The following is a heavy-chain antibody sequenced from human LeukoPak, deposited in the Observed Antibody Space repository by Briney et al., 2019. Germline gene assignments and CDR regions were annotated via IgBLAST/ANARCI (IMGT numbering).Heavy chain of an antibody. CDR3: ARVGCSSSSCNVSYYYHYYYMDV. J-gene: IGHJ6*03. CDR1: GGSFSGYY. D-gene: IGHD2-2*01. CDR2: INHSGST. V-gene: IGHV4-34*01. Sequence: PSEALSLTCAVYGGSFSGYYWSWIRQPPGKGLEWIGEINHSGSTHYNPSLKSRVTISVDTSKNQFSLKVTSVTAADTAVYYCARVGCSSSSCNVSYYYHYYYMDVWGKGTTVTVSS.